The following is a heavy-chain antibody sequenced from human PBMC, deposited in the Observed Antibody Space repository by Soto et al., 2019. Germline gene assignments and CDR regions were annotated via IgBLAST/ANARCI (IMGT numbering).Heavy chain of an antibody. CDR2: IVVGSGNT. Sequence: SVKVSCKASGFTFTSSAVQWVRQARGQRLEWIGWIVVGSGNTNYAQKFQERVTITRDMSTSTAYMELSSLRSEDTAVYYCAAREMVTYYYDCGPASLLNYWGRGTRVTVSS. J-gene: IGHJ4*02. D-gene: IGHD3-22*01. V-gene: IGHV1-58*01. CDR1: GFTFTSSA. CDR3: AAREMVTYYYDCGPASLLNY.